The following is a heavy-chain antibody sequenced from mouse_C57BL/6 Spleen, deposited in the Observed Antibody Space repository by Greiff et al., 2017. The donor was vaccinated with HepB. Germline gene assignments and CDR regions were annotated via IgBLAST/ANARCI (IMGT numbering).Heavy chain of an antibody. D-gene: IGHD2-4*01. J-gene: IGHJ1*03. CDR3: ARGRLRGYFDV. V-gene: IGHV1-53*01. CDR1: GYTFTSYW. Sequence: VQLQQSGTELVKPGASVKLSCKASGYTFTSYWMHWVKQRPGQGLEWIGNINPSNGGTNYNEKFKSKATLTVDKSSSTAYMQLSSLTSEDSAVYYYARGRLRGYFDVWGTGTTVTVSS. CDR2: INPSNGGT.